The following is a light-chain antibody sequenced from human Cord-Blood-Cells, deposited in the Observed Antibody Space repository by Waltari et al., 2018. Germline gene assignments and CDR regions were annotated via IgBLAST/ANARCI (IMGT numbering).Light chain of an antibody. Sequence: EIVMTPSPATQSVSPGERANLSCSASQSVSSNLAWYQQKPGQAPRLLIYCASTRAAGIPARFSGSGSGTEFTLTISSLQSEDFAVYYCQQYNNWPPWTFGQGTKVEIK. V-gene: IGKV3-15*01. CDR1: QSVSSN. CDR3: QQYNNWPPWT. J-gene: IGKJ1*01. CDR2: CAS.